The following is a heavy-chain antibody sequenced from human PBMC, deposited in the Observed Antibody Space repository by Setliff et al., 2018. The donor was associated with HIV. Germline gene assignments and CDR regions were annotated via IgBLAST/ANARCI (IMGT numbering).Heavy chain of an antibody. V-gene: IGHV4-38-2*02. Sequence: SETLSLTCLVFGYSITNGNYWAWIRQSPGKGLERIGSIYSTGHTYYNPSHKSRLTMSVDTAKNRFSLKLISVTAADASVYYCARAEGYYDNSVNPGRYYYYYMDVWGKGTTVTVSS. D-gene: IGHD3-22*01. CDR3: ARAEGYYDNSVNPGRYYYYYMDV. CDR2: IYSTGHT. CDR1: GYSITNGNY. J-gene: IGHJ6*03.